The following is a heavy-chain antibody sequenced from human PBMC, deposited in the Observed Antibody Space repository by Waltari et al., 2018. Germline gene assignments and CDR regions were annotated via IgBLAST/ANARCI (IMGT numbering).Heavy chain of an antibody. CDR2: IYKSGST. J-gene: IGHJ3*02. V-gene: IGHV4-39*01. Sequence: QPQLQESGPGLVQPSETLSLTCTVPGASISSSSYYWGWIRQPPGKGLEWIGNIYKSGSTYYNPSLKSRVTTSVDTSKNQFSLKLSSVTAADTAMYYCALYDRYAFDIWGQGTMVTVSS. CDR1: GASISSSSYY. D-gene: IGHD3-16*01. CDR3: ALYDRYAFDI.